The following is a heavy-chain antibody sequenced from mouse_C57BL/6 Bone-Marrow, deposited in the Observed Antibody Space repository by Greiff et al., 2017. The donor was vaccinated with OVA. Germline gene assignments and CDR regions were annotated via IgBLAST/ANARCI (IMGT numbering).Heavy chain of an antibody. J-gene: IGHJ4*01. D-gene: IGHD1-1*01. CDR3: AREGGTTVVATRDY. CDR2: ISDGGSYT. CDR1: GFTFSSYA. Sequence: EVMLVESGGGLVKPGGSLKLSCAASGFTFSSYAMSWVRQTPEKSLEWVATISDGGSYTYYPDNVKGRFTISRDNAKNNLYLQMSHLKSEDTAMYYCAREGGTTVVATRDYWGQGTSVTVSS. V-gene: IGHV5-4*01.